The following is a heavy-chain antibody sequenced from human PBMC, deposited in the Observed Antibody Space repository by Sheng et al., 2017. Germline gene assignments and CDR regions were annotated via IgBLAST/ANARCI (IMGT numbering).Heavy chain of an antibody. CDR1: GFPFSGSA. V-gene: IGHV3-73*02. CDR2: LEAKLRVTR. CDR3: TKPQADDYGGNSGHAFDI. D-gene: IGHD4-17*01. Sequence: DVLLVDSGGGLVQPGGSLKLSCAASGFPFSGSAMHWVRQASGKGWSGLAVLEAKLRVTRQHLLRRWRAGFTISRDDSKNMAYLQMNSLKIEYSAVYYCTKPQADDYGGNSGHAFDIWG. J-gene: IGHJ3*02.